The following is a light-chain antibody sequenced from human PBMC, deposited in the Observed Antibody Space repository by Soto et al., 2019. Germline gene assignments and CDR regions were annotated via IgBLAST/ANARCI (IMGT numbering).Light chain of an antibody. CDR1: QSISSTY. CDR2: AAS. J-gene: IGKJ1*01. CDR3: QQYCASSWT. V-gene: IGKV3-20*01. Sequence: EIVLTQSPGTLSLSPGERATLSCRASQSISSTYLAWYRQKPGQAPRLLIYAASSRATGIPDRFSGSGSGTDFTLTISRLEPEDFAVYYCQQYCASSWTFGQGTRVEIK.